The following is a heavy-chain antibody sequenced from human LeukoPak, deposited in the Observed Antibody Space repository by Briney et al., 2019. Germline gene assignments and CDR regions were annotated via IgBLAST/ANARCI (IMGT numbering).Heavy chain of an antibody. Sequence: SETLSLTCAVYGGSFSGYYWSWIRQPPGKGLEWIGEINHSGSTNYNPSLKSRVTISVDTSKNQFSLKLSSVTAADTAVYYCARRARYLYYDILTGYYNPNYFDYWGQGTLVTVSS. V-gene: IGHV4-34*01. CDR2: INHSGST. CDR1: GGSFSGYY. D-gene: IGHD3-9*01. CDR3: ARRARYLYYDILTGYYNPNYFDY. J-gene: IGHJ4*02.